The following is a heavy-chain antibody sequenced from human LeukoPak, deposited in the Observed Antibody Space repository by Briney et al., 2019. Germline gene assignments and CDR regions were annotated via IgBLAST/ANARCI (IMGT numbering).Heavy chain of an antibody. Sequence: ASVKVSCKASGYTFTGYYMHWVRQASGQGREWMGWINPNSGGTNYAQKFQGRVTMTRDTSISTAYMELSRLRSDDTAVYYCARVSKGYCGGYCYSDYWGQGTLVTVSS. CDR2: INPNSGGT. CDR1: GYTFTGYY. CDR3: ARVSKGYCGGYCYSDY. V-gene: IGHV1-2*02. J-gene: IGHJ4*02. D-gene: IGHD2-21*02.